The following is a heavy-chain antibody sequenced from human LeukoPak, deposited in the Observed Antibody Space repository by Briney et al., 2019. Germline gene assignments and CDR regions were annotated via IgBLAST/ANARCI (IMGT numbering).Heavy chain of an antibody. CDR1: GGSISSYY. J-gene: IGHJ4*02. V-gene: IGHV4-59*01. CDR3: ARDGYSSSWQAFDY. Sequence: SETLSLTCTVSGGSISSYYWSWIRQPPGKGLEWIGYIYYSGNTNYNPSLKSRVTISVDTSKNQFSLKLSSVTAADTAVYYCARDGYSSSWQAFDYWGQGTLVTVSS. D-gene: IGHD6-13*01. CDR2: IYYSGNT.